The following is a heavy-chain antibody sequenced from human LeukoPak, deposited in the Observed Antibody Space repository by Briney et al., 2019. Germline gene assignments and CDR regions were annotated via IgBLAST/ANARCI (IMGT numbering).Heavy chain of an antibody. CDR1: GGSISSSSYY. CDR3: ARGGRVAAAGTEDFDY. V-gene: IGHV4-39*07. CDR2: IYYSGST. Sequence: SETLSLTCTVSGGSISSSSYYWGWIRQPPGKGLEWIGSIYYSGSTYYNPSLKSRVTISVDTSKNQFSLKLSSVTAADTAVYYCARGGRVAAAGTEDFDYWGQGTLVTVSS. D-gene: IGHD6-13*01. J-gene: IGHJ4*02.